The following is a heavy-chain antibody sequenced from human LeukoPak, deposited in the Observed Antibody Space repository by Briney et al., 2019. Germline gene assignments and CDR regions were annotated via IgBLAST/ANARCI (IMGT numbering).Heavy chain of an antibody. Sequence: SETLSLTCAVYGGSFSGYYWSWIRQPPGKGLEWIGEINHSGSTNYNPSLKSRVTISVDTSKNQFSLKLSSVTAADTAVYYCARVLLPYYDFWSGYGPRYYYMDVWGKGTTVTVSS. V-gene: IGHV4-34*01. CDR3: ARVLLPYYDFWSGYGPRYYYMDV. CDR2: INHSGST. CDR1: GGSFSGYY. D-gene: IGHD3-3*01. J-gene: IGHJ6*03.